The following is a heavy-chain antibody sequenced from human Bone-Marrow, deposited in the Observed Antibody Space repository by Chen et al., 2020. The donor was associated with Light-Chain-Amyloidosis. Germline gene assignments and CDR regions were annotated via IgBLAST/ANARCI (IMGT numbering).Heavy chain of an antibody. D-gene: IGHD3-16*01. CDR2: VSVTAGGS. CDR1: GFTFHMTS. V-gene: IGHV3-64D*06. CDR3: VKTRTIGGGFFDH. J-gene: IGHJ4*02. Sequence: EVRLVESGGDLVQPGGSLRLACVGSGFTFHMTSLHWVRQAPGKRLEHVSGVSVTAGGSYYADSVRGRFTISRDNSRNTVYLQMSSLRVEDTAVYYCVKTRTIGGGFFDHWGQGTLVTVSS.